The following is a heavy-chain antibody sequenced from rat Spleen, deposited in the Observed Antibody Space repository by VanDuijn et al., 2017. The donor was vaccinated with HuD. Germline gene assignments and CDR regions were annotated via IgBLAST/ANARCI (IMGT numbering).Heavy chain of an antibody. D-gene: IGHD2-2*01. Sequence: EVQLVESGGGLVQPGRSMKLSCAASGFTFSNYDMAWVRQAPKKGLEWVATISYDGSSTNYRDSVKGRFTISRDNAKSTLYLQMDSLRSEDTATYYCARHLGYTTHYFDYWGQGVMVTVSS. V-gene: IGHV5-7*01. J-gene: IGHJ2*01. CDR3: ARHLGYTTHYFDY. CDR1: GFTFSNYD. CDR2: ISYDGSST.